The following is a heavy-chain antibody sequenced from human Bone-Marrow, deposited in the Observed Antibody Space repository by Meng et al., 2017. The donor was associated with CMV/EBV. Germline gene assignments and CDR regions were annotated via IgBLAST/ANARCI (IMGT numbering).Heavy chain of an antibody. J-gene: IGHJ6*02. Sequence: GGSLRLSCAASGFTFSRHGMHWVRQAPGKGLEWMAFIRYDGSNQYYADSVKGRFTISRDNAKNSLYLQMNSLRAEDTAVYYCARFLVPAAISYYYGMDVWGQGTTVTVSS. CDR2: IRYDGSNQ. CDR3: ARFLVPAAISYYYGMDV. D-gene: IGHD2-2*01. V-gene: IGHV3-30*02. CDR1: GFTFSRHG.